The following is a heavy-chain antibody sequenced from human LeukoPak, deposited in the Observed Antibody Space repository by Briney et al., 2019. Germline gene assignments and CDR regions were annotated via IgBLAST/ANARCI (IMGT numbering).Heavy chain of an antibody. CDR3: ARDGDSSGYYRPYNWFDP. CDR2: IIPIFGTA. D-gene: IGHD3-22*01. Sequence: SVKVSCKASGGTFSSCAISWVRQAPGQGLEWMGGIIPIFGTANCAQKFQGRVTITADESTSTAYMELSSLRSEDTAVYYCARDGDSSGYYRPYNWFDPWGQGTLVTVSS. V-gene: IGHV1-69*13. J-gene: IGHJ5*02. CDR1: GGTFSSCA.